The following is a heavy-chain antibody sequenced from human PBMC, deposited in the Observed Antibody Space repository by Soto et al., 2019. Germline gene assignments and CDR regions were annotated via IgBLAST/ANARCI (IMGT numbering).Heavy chain of an antibody. CDR2: ISAYNGNT. J-gene: IGHJ6*03. Sequence: GASVKVSCKASGYTFTSYGISWVRQAPGQGLEWMGWISAYNGNTNYAQKLQGRVTMTADTSTSTAYMELRSLRSDDTAVYYCARDGQGELEPTYQYYYYYMDVWSKGTTVTVSS. V-gene: IGHV1-18*01. D-gene: IGHD1-1*01. CDR1: GYTFTSYG. CDR3: ARDGQGELEPTYQYYYYYMDV.